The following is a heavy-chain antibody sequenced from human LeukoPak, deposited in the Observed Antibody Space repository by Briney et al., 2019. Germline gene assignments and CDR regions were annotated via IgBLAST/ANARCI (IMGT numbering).Heavy chain of an antibody. CDR3: AKENGLLWFGESPSFDY. Sequence: GGSLRLSCAASGFTFSSYGMRWVRQAPGKGLEWVAVISYDGSNKYYANSVKGRFTISRDNSKNTLYLQMNSLRAEDTAVYYCAKENGLLWFGESPSFDYWGQGTLVTVSS. J-gene: IGHJ4*02. CDR1: GFTFSSYG. D-gene: IGHD3-10*01. CDR2: ISYDGSNK. V-gene: IGHV3-30*18.